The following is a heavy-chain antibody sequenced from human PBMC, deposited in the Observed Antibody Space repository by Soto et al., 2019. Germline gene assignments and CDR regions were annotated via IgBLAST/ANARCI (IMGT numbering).Heavy chain of an antibody. CDR2: IIPIFGTA. D-gene: IGHD1-26*01. J-gene: IGHJ6*02. CDR1: GVTFSSYA. CDR3: ARAVYSGSYGYYYYYGMDV. V-gene: IGHV1-69*06. Sequence: SVKVSCKASGVTFSSYAISWVRQAPGQGLEWMGGIIPIFGTANYAQKFQGRVTITADKSASTAYMELSSLRSEDTAVYYCARAVYSGSYGYYYYYGMDVWGQGTTVTVSS.